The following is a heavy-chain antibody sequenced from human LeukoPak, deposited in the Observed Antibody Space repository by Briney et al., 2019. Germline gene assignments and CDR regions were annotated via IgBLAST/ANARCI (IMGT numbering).Heavy chain of an antibody. CDR3: ARDRDGDEDFDY. V-gene: IGHV3-48*01. D-gene: IGHD4-17*01. CDR2: TSVNGAVT. J-gene: IGHJ4*02. Sequence: GGSLRLSCAASEFTFSSYSMNWVRQAPGKGLEWLSHTSVNGAVTTYADSVKGRFTISSDTAKNSLYLQLNSLTVGDTAMYYCARDRDGDEDFDYWGRGTLVTVSS. CDR1: EFTFSSYS.